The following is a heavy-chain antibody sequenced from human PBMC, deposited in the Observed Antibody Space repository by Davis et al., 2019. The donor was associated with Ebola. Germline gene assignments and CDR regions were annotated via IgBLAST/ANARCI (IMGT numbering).Heavy chain of an antibody. Sequence: ASVKVSCKASGYTFTSYYMHWVRQAPGHGLEWMGIINPSGGSTSYAQKFQGRVTMTTDTSTSTAYMELRSLRSDDTAVYYCARAAGTAPFDYWGQGTLVTVSS. CDR1: GYTFTSYY. D-gene: IGHD1-7*01. CDR3: ARAAGTAPFDY. CDR2: INPSGGST. J-gene: IGHJ4*02. V-gene: IGHV1-46*01.